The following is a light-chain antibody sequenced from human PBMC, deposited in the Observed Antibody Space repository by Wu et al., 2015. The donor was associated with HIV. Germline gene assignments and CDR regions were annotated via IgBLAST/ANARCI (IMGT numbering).Light chain of an antibody. Sequence: DIVLTQSPGTLSLSPGERATLSCRASQSVTSGNLAWYQQRPGQAPRLLIYGASSRATGIPDRFSGSGSGTDFTLTISTLKSEDFAVYYCQHYGSSQWTFGQGTRVE. V-gene: IGKV3-20*01. CDR1: QSVTSGN. CDR2: GAS. J-gene: IGKJ1*01. CDR3: QHYGSSQWT.